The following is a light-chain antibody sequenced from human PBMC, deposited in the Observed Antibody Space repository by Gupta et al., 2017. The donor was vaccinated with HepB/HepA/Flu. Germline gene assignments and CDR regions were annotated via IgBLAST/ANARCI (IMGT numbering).Light chain of an antibody. Sequence: SYELTPPPSVSVSPGQTASITCSGDKLGDKYACWYQQKPGQSPVLVIYQDSKRPAGIPERFSGSNSGNTATLTISGTKAMDEADYYCQAWDSSNDVFGTGTKVTVL. CDR1: KLGDKY. V-gene: IGLV3-1*01. J-gene: IGLJ1*01. CDR3: QAWDSSNDV. CDR2: QDS.